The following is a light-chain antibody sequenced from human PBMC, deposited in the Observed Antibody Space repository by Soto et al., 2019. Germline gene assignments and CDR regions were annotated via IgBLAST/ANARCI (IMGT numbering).Light chain of an antibody. Sequence: QSVMTPAPSASGSPGQSVTISCTGTSSDIGGYNSVSWYQQHPGKAPKVMIYDVTKRPSGVPDRFSGSKSGNTASLTVSALQAEDEADYYCSSFTDGNTLVFGTGTKVTVL. V-gene: IGLV2-8*01. CDR1: SSDIGGYNS. J-gene: IGLJ1*01. CDR2: DVT. CDR3: SSFTDGNTLV.